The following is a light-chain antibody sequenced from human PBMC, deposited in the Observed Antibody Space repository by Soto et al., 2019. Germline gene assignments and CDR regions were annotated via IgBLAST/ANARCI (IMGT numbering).Light chain of an antibody. Sequence: PGEGATLSCRASQSVRYNYLAWYQQKPGQAPRLLIYCVSTRATGIPDRFSGSGSGTDFTLTISRLDPEDFAVYYCQQYGTSPRTFGQGTKV. J-gene: IGKJ1*01. CDR3: QQYGTSPRT. CDR1: QSVRYNY. CDR2: CVS. V-gene: IGKV3-20*01.